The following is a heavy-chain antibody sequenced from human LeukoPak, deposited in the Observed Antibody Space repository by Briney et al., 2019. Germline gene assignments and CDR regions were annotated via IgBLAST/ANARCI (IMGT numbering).Heavy chain of an antibody. CDR3: ARGAQETTPPLYDSSGYYSFGDY. Sequence: SETLSLTCAVYGGSFSGYYWSWIRQPPGKGLEWIGEINHSGSTNYNPSLKSRVTISVDTSKNQFSLKLSSVTAADTAVYYCARGAQETTPPLYDSSGYYSFGDYWGQGTLVTVSS. CDR1: GGSFSGYY. V-gene: IGHV4-34*01. CDR2: INHSGST. J-gene: IGHJ4*02. D-gene: IGHD3-22*01.